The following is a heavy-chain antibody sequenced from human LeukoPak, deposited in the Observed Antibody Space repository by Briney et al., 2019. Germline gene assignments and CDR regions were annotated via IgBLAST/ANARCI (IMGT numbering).Heavy chain of an antibody. J-gene: IGHJ4*02. D-gene: IGHD4-23*01. V-gene: IGHV3-21*01. Sequence: GGSLRLSCAASGFTFSSYSMNWVRQAPGKGLEWVSSISSSSSYIYYADSVKGRSTISRDNAKNSLYLQMSSLRAEDTAVYYCARDHDYGGNPRYWGQGTLVTVSS. CDR1: GFTFSSYS. CDR2: ISSSSSYI. CDR3: ARDHDYGGNPRY.